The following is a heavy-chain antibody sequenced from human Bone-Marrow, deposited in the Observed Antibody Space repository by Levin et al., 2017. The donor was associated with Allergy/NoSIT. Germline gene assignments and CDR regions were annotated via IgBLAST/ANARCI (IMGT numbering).Heavy chain of an antibody. D-gene: IGHD4-17*01. CDR2: IKNKVDGGTT. Sequence: PGGSLRLSCEASGFTFKYAWMSWVRQAPGKGLEWLGRIKNKVDGGTTDYATPVKGRFTISRDDSKNTLYLQMSSLKSDDTAVYFCATDFTYGDSRLSSYWGQGTLVSVSS. J-gene: IGHJ4*02. CDR3: ATDFTYGDSRLSSY. V-gene: IGHV3-15*01. CDR1: GFTFKYAW.